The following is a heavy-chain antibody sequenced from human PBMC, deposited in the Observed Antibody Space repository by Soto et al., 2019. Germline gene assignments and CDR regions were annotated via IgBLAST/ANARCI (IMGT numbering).Heavy chain of an antibody. CDR2: IYSGGST. D-gene: IGHD6-13*01. CDR3: ASSPVQAAGNEGNHYYYYGMDV. V-gene: IGHV3-53*01. J-gene: IGHJ6*02. Sequence: PGGSLRLSCAASGFTVSSNYMSWVRQAPGKGLEWVSVIYSGGSTYYADSVKGRFTISRDNSKNTLYLQMNSLRAEDTAVYYCASSPVQAAGNEGNHYYYYGMDVWGQGTTVTVPS. CDR1: GFTVSSNY.